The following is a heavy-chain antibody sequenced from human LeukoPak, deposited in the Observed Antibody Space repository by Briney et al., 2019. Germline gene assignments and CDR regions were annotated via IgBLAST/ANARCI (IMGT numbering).Heavy chain of an antibody. D-gene: IGHD4-17*01. CDR3: ARDWGPTVTTDAFDI. CDR1: GFTFSSYG. Sequence: PGGSLRLSCAASGFTFSSYGMHWVRQAPGKGLEWVAFIRYDGSNKYYADSVKGRFTISRDNSKNTLYLRMNSLRAEDTAVYYCARDWGPTVTTDAFDIWGQGTMVTVSS. CDR2: IRYDGSNK. V-gene: IGHV3-30*02. J-gene: IGHJ3*02.